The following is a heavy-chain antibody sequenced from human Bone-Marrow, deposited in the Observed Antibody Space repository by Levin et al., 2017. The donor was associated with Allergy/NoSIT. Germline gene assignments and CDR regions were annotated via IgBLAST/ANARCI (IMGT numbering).Heavy chain of an antibody. CDR2: IFYTGST. V-gene: IGHV4-39*07. CDR3: ARTKLSWFDP. CDR1: GGSISDSAYY. D-gene: IGHD1-1*01. J-gene: IGHJ5*02. Sequence: GSLRLSCTVSGGSISDSAYYWGWIRQPPGKGLEWVGTIFYTGSTYYNPSLKSRVTMSVDTSKNIFSLKLTSLTVADTATYFCARTKLSWFDPWGQGVLVTVSS.